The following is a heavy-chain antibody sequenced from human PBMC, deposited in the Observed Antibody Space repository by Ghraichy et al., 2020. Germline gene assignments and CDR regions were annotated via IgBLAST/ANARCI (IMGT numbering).Heavy chain of an antibody. D-gene: IGHD6-19*01. Sequence: SVKVSCKASGGTFSSYAISWVRQAPGQGLEWMGGIIPIFGTANYAQKFQGRVTITADESTSTAYMELSSLRSEDTAVYYCARDGYSSGWSSYGMDVWGQGTTVTVSS. CDR1: GGTFSSYA. V-gene: IGHV1-69*13. J-gene: IGHJ6*02. CDR2: IIPIFGTA. CDR3: ARDGYSSGWSSYGMDV.